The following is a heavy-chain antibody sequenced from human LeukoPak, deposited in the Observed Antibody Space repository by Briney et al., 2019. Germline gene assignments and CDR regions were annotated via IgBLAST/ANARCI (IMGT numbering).Heavy chain of an antibody. CDR2: ISSSSSTI. D-gene: IGHD6-19*01. Sequence: GGSLRLSCAASGFTFSSYSMNWVRQAPGKGLEWVSYISSSSSTIYYADSVKGRFTISRDNAKNSLYLQMNSLRAEDTAVYYCARGTQQVAEPFDYWGQGTLVTVSS. CDR3: ARGTQQVAEPFDY. CDR1: GFTFSSYS. V-gene: IGHV3-48*01. J-gene: IGHJ4*02.